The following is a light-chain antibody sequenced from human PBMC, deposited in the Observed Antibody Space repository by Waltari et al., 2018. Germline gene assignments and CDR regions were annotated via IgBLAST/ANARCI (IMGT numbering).Light chain of an antibody. CDR2: KAS. J-gene: IGKJ1*01. V-gene: IGKV1-5*03. Sequence: DIQMTQSPSTLSASVGDRVTITCRASQSISSWLAWYQQKPGKAPKLLIYKASSLESGVPSRFSGSGSGTEFTLTTSSLQPDDFATYYCQQYNSYPTFGQGTKVEIK. CDR3: QQYNSYPT. CDR1: QSISSW.